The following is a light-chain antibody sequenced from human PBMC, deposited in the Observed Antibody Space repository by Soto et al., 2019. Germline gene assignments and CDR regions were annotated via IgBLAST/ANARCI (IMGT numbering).Light chain of an antibody. V-gene: IGLV2-14*01. CDR2: DGS. CDR3: CSYTSSSTLYV. J-gene: IGLJ1*01. Sequence: QSALTQPASVSGSPGQSITISCTGTSSDVGGYNYVSWYQQHPGKAPKLMIYDGSKRPSGFSNRFSGSKSGNTASLTISGLQAEDEADYYCCSYTSSSTLYVFGTGTKVTVL. CDR1: SSDVGGYNY.